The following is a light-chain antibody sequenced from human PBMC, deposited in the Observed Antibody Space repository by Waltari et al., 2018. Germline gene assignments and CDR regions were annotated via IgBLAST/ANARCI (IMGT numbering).Light chain of an antibody. CDR3: CSYATSSTSWE. CDR1: SSDVGNYNL. Sequence: QSALTQPASVSGSPGQSITISCTGTSSDVGNYNLVSWYQQHPGKAPKLMIYEGSKRPAGVSNRFSGSKSDNTASLTISGLQAEDEADYYCCSYATSSTSWEFGGGTKLTVL. CDR2: EGS. V-gene: IGLV2-23*01. J-gene: IGLJ3*02.